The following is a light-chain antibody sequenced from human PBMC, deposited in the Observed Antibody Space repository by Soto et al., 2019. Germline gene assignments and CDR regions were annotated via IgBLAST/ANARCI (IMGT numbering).Light chain of an antibody. CDR2: GAS. J-gene: IGKJ1*01. V-gene: IGKV3-20*01. CDR3: QQHGASPPSWT. Sequence: ETVLTQSPGTLSLSPGERATLACRASQTVSGNYLAWYQQKPGQAPRLLIYGASSMATGIPDRFSGSGSGTDFTLTISRLEPEDVAVYYCQQHGASPPSWTVGQGTKVEIK. CDR1: QTVSGNY.